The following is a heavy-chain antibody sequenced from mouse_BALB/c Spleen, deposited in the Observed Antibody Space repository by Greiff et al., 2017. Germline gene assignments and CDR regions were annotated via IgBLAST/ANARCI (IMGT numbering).Heavy chain of an antibody. CDR3: ARAGGSQSYYFDY. J-gene: IGHJ2*01. Sequence: EVQLQQSGPGLVKPSQSLSLTCSVTGYSITSGYYWNWIRQFPGNKLEWMGYISYDGSNNYNPSLKNRISITRDTSKNQFFLKLNSVTTEDTATYYCARAGGSQSYYFDYWGQGTTLTVSS. CDR1: GYSITSGYY. V-gene: IGHV3-6*02. CDR2: ISYDGSN.